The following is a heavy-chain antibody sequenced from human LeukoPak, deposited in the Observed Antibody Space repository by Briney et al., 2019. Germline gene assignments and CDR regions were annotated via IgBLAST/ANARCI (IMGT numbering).Heavy chain of an antibody. CDR1: GGSISSYY. CDR3: ARSWELYYFDY. Sequence: SETLSLTCTVSGGSISSYYWSWIRQPPGKGLEWIGYIYYSGSTNYNPSLKSRVTISVDTSKNQFSLKLSSVTAADTAVYYCARSWELYYFDYWGQGTLVTVSS. J-gene: IGHJ4*02. D-gene: IGHD4-23*01. CDR2: IYYSGST. V-gene: IGHV4-59*01.